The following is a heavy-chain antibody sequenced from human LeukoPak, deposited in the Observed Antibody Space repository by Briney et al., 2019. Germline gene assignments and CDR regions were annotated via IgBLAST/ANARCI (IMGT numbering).Heavy chain of an antibody. Sequence: PSETLSLTCTVSGGSISSSSYYWGWIRQPPGKGLEWIGSIYYSGSTYYNPSLKSRVTMSVDTSKNQFSLKLSSVTAADTAVYYCARGGGYSGYDHFDYWGQGTLVTVSS. V-gene: IGHV4-39*07. CDR2: IYYSGST. CDR1: GGSISSSSYY. J-gene: IGHJ4*02. D-gene: IGHD5-12*01. CDR3: ARGGGYSGYDHFDY.